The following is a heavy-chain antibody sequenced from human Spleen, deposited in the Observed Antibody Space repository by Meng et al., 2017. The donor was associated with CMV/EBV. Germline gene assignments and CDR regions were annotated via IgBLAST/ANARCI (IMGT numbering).Heavy chain of an antibody. D-gene: IGHD2-2*02. CDR3: ARVSGYCSSTSCYRPFDY. Sequence: GGSLRLSCAASGLTFTIHTMHWVRQAPGKGLEWVAVISYDGSNKYYADSVKGRFTISRDNSKNTLYLQMNSLRAEDTAVYYCARVSGYCSSTSCYRPFDYWGQGTLVTVSS. V-gene: IGHV3-30*04. CDR2: ISYDGSNK. J-gene: IGHJ4*02. CDR1: GLTFTIHT.